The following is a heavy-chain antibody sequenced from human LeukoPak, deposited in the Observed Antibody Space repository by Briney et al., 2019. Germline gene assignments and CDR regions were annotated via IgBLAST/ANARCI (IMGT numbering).Heavy chain of an antibody. CDR2: INHSGST. CDR3: ARGTALDGMDV. CDR1: GGSFSGYY. Sequence: SETLSLTCAVYGGSFSGYYWSWIRQPPGKGLEWIGEINHSGSTNYNPSLKSRVTISVDTSKNQFSLKLSSVTAADTAVYYCARGTALDGMDVWGQGTTVTVSS. J-gene: IGHJ6*02. V-gene: IGHV4-34*01.